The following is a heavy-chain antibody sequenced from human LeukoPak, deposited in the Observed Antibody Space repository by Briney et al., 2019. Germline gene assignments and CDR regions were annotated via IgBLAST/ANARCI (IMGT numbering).Heavy chain of an antibody. J-gene: IGHJ4*02. CDR2: GYNNGRT. Sequence: SETLSLTCAVSGASVTSFYWSWIRQTPGKGLEWIGYGYNNGRTNYNPSLKSRVTISVDTSKNQFSLKLSSVTAADTAVYYCARNEYGSGPDYWGQGTLVTVSS. CDR3: ARNEYGSGPDY. V-gene: IGHV4-59*02. CDR1: GASVTSFY. D-gene: IGHD3-10*01.